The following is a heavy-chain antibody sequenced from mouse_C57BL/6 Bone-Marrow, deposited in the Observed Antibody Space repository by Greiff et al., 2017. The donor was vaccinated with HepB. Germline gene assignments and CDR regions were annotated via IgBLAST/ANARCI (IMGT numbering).Heavy chain of an antibody. D-gene: IGHD1-1*01. Sequence: QVQLQQPGAELVKPGASVKMSCKASGYTFTSYWITWVKQRPGQGLEWIGDIYPGSGSTNYNEKFKSKATLTVDTSSSTAYMQLSSLTSEDSAVYYCAVYGSSYPHFDYWGQGTTLTVSS. V-gene: IGHV1-55*01. J-gene: IGHJ2*01. CDR1: GYTFTSYW. CDR3: AVYGSSYPHFDY. CDR2: IYPGSGST.